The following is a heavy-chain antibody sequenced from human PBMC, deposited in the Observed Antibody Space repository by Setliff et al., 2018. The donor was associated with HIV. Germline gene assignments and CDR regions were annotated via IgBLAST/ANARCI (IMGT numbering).Heavy chain of an antibody. Sequence: SETLSLTCTVSGDSISSSTFYWGWIRQPPGKGLEWIGSIYCSGTTYYNPSLKSRVAISVDTSKNQFSLKLSSVTAADTAVYYCARPRLRGSGAFDIWGQGTMVTVS. V-gene: IGHV4-39*01. J-gene: IGHJ3*02. CDR1: GDSISSSTFY. CDR2: IYCSGTT. CDR3: ARPRLRGSGAFDI. D-gene: IGHD2-21*01.